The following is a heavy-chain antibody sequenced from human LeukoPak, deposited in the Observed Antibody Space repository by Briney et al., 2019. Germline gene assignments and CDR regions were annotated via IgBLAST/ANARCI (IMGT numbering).Heavy chain of an antibody. CDR2: IYSGGST. CDR1: GLTVSSNY. D-gene: IGHD2-2*01. J-gene: IGHJ3*02. CDR3: ARGSHAGREAFDI. V-gene: IGHV3-66*02. Sequence: PGGSLRLSCAASGLTVSSNYMSWVRQAPGKGLEWVSVIYSGGSTYYADSVKGRFTISRDNSKNTLYLQMNSLRAEDTAVYYCARGSHAGREAFDIWGQGTMVTVSS.